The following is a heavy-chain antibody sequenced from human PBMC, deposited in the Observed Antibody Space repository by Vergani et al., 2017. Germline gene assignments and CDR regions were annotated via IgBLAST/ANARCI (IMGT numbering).Heavy chain of an antibody. J-gene: IGHJ4*02. Sequence: EVQLVESGGGLVQPGRSLRLSCAASGFTFDDYAMHWVRQAPGKGLEWVSGISWNSGSIGYADSVKGRFTISRDNAKNYLYLQMNSLRASDTALYYCAKALYYYDSSGYYAPFDYWGQGTLVTVSS. CDR2: ISWNSGSI. D-gene: IGHD3-22*01. CDR3: AKALYYYDSSGYYAPFDY. V-gene: IGHV3-9*01. CDR1: GFTFDDYA.